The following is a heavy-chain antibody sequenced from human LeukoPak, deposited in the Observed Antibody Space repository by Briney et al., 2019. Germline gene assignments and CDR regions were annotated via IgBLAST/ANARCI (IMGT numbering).Heavy chain of an antibody. J-gene: IGHJ4*02. V-gene: IGHV1-46*01. CDR3: AAYRGAHHKTFDY. D-gene: IGHD1-26*01. CDR2: INPTGSST. CDR1: GYSFTSHY. Sequence: ASVKVSCKASGYSFTSHYMHWVRQAPGQGLEWLGLINPTGSSTLYAQKFQGRVTMTRDMSTTTDYMELSSLRSDDTAVYYCAAYRGAHHKTFDYWGQGTLVTVSS.